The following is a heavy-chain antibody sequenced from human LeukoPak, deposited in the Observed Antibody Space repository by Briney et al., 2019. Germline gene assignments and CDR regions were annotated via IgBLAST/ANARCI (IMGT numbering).Heavy chain of an antibody. CDR2: INQNGGEK. Sequence: GGSLRLSCADSGFTLSGYLMNWVRQAPGKGLEWVANINQNGGEKYYVDSVKGRFTISRDNGKNSLYLQMNSLRAEDTAVYYCARYRHLGYWGQGTLVPVSS. J-gene: IGHJ4*02. V-gene: IGHV3-7*01. CDR3: ARYRHLGY. CDR1: GFTLSGYL.